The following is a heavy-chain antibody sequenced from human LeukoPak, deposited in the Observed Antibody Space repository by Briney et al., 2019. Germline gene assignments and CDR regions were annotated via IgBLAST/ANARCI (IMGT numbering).Heavy chain of an antibody. D-gene: IGHD3-22*01. V-gene: IGHV1-69*04. CDR1: GGTFSSYA. J-gene: IGHJ3*02. Sequence: SVKVSFKASGGTFSSYAISWVRQAPGQGLEWMGRIIPILGIANYAQKFQGRVTITADKSTSTAYMELSSLRSEDTAVYYCARGPAVVITPLGAFDIWGQGTMVTVSS. CDR3: ARGPAVVITPLGAFDI. CDR2: IIPILGIA.